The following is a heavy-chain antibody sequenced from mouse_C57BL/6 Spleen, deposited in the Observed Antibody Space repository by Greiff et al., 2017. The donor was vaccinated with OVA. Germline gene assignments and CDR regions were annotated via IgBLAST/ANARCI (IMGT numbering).Heavy chain of an antibody. Sequence: QVQLQQSGAELARPGASVKLSCKASGYTFTSYGISWVKQSTGQGLEWIGEIYPRSGNTYYNEKFKGKATLTADKSSSTAYMELRSLTSEDSAVYFCARGNDYDRDFDYWGQGTTLTVSS. J-gene: IGHJ2*01. V-gene: IGHV1-81*01. D-gene: IGHD2-4*01. CDR2: IYPRSGNT. CDR3: ARGNDYDRDFDY. CDR1: GYTFTSYG.